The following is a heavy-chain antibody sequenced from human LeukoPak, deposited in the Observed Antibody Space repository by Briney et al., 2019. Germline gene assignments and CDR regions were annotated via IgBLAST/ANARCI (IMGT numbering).Heavy chain of an antibody. CDR1: GFTFSSYG. CDR3: AREIYGSGSYYLYNWFDH. J-gene: IGHJ5*02. V-gene: IGHV3-33*01. Sequence: TGGSLRLSCAAPGFTFSSYGMHWVRQAPGKGLECVAVIWYDGSNKYYADSVKSRFTISRDNSKNTLYLQMNSLRAEDTAVYYCAREIYGSGSYYLYNWFDHWGQGTLVTVSS. CDR2: IWYDGSNK. D-gene: IGHD3-10*01.